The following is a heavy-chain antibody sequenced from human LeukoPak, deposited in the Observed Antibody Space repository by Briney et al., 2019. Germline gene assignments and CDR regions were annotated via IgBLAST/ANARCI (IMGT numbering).Heavy chain of an antibody. Sequence: SETLSLTCTVSGGSVSSGSYYWSWIRQPPGKGLEWIGYIYYSGSTNYNPSLKSRVTISVDTSKNQFSLKLSSVTAADTAVYYCARVEQWLSIDYWGQGTLVTVSS. J-gene: IGHJ4*02. V-gene: IGHV4-61*01. D-gene: IGHD6-19*01. CDR2: IYYSGST. CDR1: GGSVSSGSYY. CDR3: ARVEQWLSIDY.